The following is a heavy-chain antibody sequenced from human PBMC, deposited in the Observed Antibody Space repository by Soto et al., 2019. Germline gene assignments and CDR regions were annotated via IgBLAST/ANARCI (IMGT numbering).Heavy chain of an antibody. Sequence: QVQLQESGPGLVKPSGTLSLTCAVSGVSIGSHDWWTWVRQPPGKGLEWIGESHQSGTTNYNSSLGRRATISRDKSKNHFSLQLSSVAVADTAVYYCATRDTGRVYWGQGTLVTVSS. CDR1: GVSIGSHDW. CDR3: ATRDTGRVY. J-gene: IGHJ4*02. CDR2: SHQSGTT. V-gene: IGHV4-4*02. D-gene: IGHD5-18*01.